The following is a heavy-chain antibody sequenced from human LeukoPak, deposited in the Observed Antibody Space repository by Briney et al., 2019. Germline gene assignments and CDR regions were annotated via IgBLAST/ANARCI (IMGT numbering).Heavy chain of an antibody. J-gene: IGHJ4*02. D-gene: IGHD1-26*01. CDR3: AKGSDFDY. V-gene: IGHV3-21*01. Sequence: PGGSLRLSCAASGFTFSSYTMNWVRQAPGKGLEWVSSITRSSSDIYYSDSVKGRFTISRDNAENSLYLQINSLRAEDTAVYYCAKGSDFDYWGQGTLVTVSS. CDR1: GFTFSSYT. CDR2: ITRSSSDI.